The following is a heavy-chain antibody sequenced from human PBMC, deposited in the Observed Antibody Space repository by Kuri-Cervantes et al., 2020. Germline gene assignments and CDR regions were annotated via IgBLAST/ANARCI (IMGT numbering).Heavy chain of an antibody. Sequence: GGSLRLSCAASGFTFSSYSMNWVRQSPGKGLEWVSSISISSTYIYYADSVKGRFTFSRDNAKNTLYLQMNSLRADDTAIYYCAKRIVVSTVYFDYWGQGTRVTVSS. CDR3: AKRIVVSTVYFDY. J-gene: IGHJ4*02. D-gene: IGHD5/OR15-5a*01. CDR2: ISISSTYI. V-gene: IGHV3-21*04. CDR1: GFTFSSYS.